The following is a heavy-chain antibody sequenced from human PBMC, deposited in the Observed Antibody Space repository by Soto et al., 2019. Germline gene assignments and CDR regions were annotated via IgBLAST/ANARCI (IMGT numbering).Heavy chain of an antibody. J-gene: IGHJ4*02. CDR2: INHSGST. V-gene: IGHV4-39*07. D-gene: IGHD2-8*02. Sequence: SETLSLTCTVSVTSINNNNYYWGWIRQPPGKGLEWIGSINHSGSTNYNPSLKSRVTISVDTSKNQFSLKLTSVTAADTAVYYCARDKITGLFDYWGQGTLVTVSS. CDR1: VTSINNNNYY. CDR3: ARDKITGLFDY.